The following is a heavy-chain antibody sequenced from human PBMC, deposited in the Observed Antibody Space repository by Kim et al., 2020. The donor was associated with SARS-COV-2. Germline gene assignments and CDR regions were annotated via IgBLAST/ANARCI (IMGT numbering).Heavy chain of an antibody. V-gene: IGHV3-23*01. Sequence: GGSLRLSCAASGFTFSSYAMSWVCQAPGKGLEWVSAISGSGGSTYYADSVKGRFTISRDNSKNTLYLQMNSLRAEDTAVYYCANLDCGITGTTDYWGQGTLVTVSS. D-gene: IGHD1-7*01. CDR2: ISGSGGST. J-gene: IGHJ4*02. CDR3: ANLDCGITGTTDY. CDR1: GFTFSSYA.